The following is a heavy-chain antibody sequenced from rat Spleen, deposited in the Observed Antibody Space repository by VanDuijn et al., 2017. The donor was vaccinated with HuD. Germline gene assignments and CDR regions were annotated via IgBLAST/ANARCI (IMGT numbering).Heavy chain of an antibody. J-gene: IGHJ2*01. CDR2: ISYDGSST. CDR3: ARQLPGHYFDY. Sequence: EVKLVESGGGLVQPGRSLKLSCAASGFTFSDYNMAWVRQAPKKGLEWVATISYDGSSTYYQNPGKGGFTTSRDNAKSTLYLQMDSLRSEDTATYYCARQLPGHYFDYWGQGVMVTVSS. CDR1: GFTFSDYN. D-gene: IGHD1-4*01. V-gene: IGHV5-7*01.